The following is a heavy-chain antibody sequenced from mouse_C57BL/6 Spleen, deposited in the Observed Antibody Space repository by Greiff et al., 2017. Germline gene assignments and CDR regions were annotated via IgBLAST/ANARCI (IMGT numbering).Heavy chain of an antibody. CDR2: INPSNGGT. V-gene: IGHV1-53*01. J-gene: IGHJ1*03. Sequence: VQLQQPGTELVKPGASVKLSCKASGYTFTSYWMHWVKQRPGQGLEWIGNINPSNGGTNYNEKFKSKATLTVDKSSSTAYMQLSSLTSEDSAVYYRASRGITTVVGEGYFDVWGTGTTVTVSS. CDR1: GYTFTSYW. CDR3: ASRGITTVVGEGYFDV. D-gene: IGHD1-1*01.